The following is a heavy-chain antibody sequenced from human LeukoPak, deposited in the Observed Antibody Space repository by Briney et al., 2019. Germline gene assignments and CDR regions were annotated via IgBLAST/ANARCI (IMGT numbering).Heavy chain of an antibody. J-gene: IGHJ4*02. D-gene: IGHD3-10*01. CDR2: IYYSGST. Sequence: SETLSLTCTVSGGSISSYYWSWIRQPPGKGLEWIGYIYYSGSTNYNPSLKSRVTISVDTSKNQFSLKLSSVTAADTAVYYCARLTWFGELTDYWGQGTLVTVSS. V-gene: IGHV4-59*12. CDR1: GGSISSYY. CDR3: ARLTWFGELTDY.